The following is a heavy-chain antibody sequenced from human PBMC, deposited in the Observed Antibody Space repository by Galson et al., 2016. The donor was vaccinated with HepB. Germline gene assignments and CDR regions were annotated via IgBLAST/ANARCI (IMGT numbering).Heavy chain of an antibody. CDR3: ARGYGDSTVQLWFDP. CDR2: INHSGSA. D-gene: IGHD4-17*01. CDR1: GGSFSDYY. J-gene: IGHJ5*02. V-gene: IGHV4-34*01. Sequence: SETLSLTCAVYGGSFSDYYWSWIRQSPGKGLGWIGEINHSGSANYNPSLKSRVTISVDRSKNQFSLRLNSVTAADTAVYYCARGYGDSTVQLWFDPWGQGTLVTASS.